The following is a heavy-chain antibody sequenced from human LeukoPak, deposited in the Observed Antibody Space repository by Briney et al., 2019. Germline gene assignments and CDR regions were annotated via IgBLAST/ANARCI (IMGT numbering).Heavy chain of an antibody. Sequence: GGSLRLSCAASGFTFSSYAMSWVRQAPGKGLEWVSAISGSGGSTYYADSVKGRSTISRDNSKSTLYLQMNSLRAEDTAVYYCANLNAPYWGNFDYWGQGTLVTVSS. J-gene: IGHJ4*02. CDR2: ISGSGGST. D-gene: IGHD7-27*01. CDR3: ANLNAPYWGNFDY. V-gene: IGHV3-23*01. CDR1: GFTFSSYA.